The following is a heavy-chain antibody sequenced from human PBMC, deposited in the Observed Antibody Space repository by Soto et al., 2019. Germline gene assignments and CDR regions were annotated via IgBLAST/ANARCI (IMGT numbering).Heavy chain of an antibody. Sequence: LSLTCTVSGGSISSYYWSWIRQPPGKGLEWIGYIYYSGSTNYNPSLKSRVTISVDTSKNQFSLKLSSVTAADTAVYYCARDQPYYDFWSGYYGGYYYYYGMDVWGQGTTVTVSS. V-gene: IGHV4-59*01. CDR3: ARDQPYYDFWSGYYGGYYYYYGMDV. CDR1: GGSISSYY. D-gene: IGHD3-3*01. J-gene: IGHJ6*02. CDR2: IYYSGST.